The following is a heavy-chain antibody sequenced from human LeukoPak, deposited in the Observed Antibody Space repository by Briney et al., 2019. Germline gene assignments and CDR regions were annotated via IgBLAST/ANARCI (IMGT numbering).Heavy chain of an antibody. Sequence: ASVKVSCKVSGYTLTELSMHWVRQAPGKGLEWMGGFDPEDGETIYAQKFQGRVTMTEDTSTDTAYMELGSLRSEDTAVYYCAAGYCSSTSCYAPHHDAFDIWGQGTMVTVSS. CDR1: GYTLTELS. D-gene: IGHD2-2*01. CDR3: AAGYCSSTSCYAPHHDAFDI. CDR2: FDPEDGET. J-gene: IGHJ3*02. V-gene: IGHV1-24*01.